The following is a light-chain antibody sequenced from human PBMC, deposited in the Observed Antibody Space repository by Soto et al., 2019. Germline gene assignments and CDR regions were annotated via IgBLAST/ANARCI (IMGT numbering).Light chain of an antibody. CDR2: DVS. V-gene: IGLV2-8*01. CDR3: CSYAGPYIG. J-gene: IGLJ1*01. CDR1: SSDVGGYDY. Sequence: QSVLTQPPSASGSPGQSVAISCTGTSSDVGGYDYVSWYQQHPGKAPKLMLYDVSKRPSGVPDRFSGSKPGNTASLTVSGLQSEDEADYSCCSYAGPYIGFGTGTKVTVL.